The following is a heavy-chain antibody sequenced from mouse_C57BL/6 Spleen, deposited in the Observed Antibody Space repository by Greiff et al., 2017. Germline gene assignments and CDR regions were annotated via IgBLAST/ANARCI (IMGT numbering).Heavy chain of an antibody. CDR1: GFTFTDYY. V-gene: IGHV7-3*01. Sequence: EVQRVESGGGLVQPGGSLSLSCAASGFTFTDYYMSWVRQPPGKALEWLGFIRNKANGYTTEYSASVKGRFTISRDNSQSILYLQMNALRAEDSATYYCARYKGGYFDYWGQGTTLTVSS. CDR2: IRNKANGYTT. CDR3: ARYKGGYFDY. J-gene: IGHJ2*01.